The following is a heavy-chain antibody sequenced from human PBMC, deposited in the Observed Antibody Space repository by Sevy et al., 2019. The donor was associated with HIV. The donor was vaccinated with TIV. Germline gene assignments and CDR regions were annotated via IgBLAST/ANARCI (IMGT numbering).Heavy chain of an antibody. CDR2: ISAYNGNT. CDR1: AYTFTSYG. CDR3: ARNFRYDSSGYYPLGY. Sequence: ASVKVSCKASAYTFTSYGISWVRQAPGQGLEWMGWISAYNGNTNYAQKLQGRVTMTTDTSTSTAYMELRSLRSDDTAVYYCARNFRYDSSGYYPLGYWGQGTLVTVSS. D-gene: IGHD3-22*01. V-gene: IGHV1-18*04. J-gene: IGHJ4*02.